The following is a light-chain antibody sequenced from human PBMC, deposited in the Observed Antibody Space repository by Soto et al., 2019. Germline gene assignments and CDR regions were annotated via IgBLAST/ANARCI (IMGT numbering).Light chain of an antibody. CDR1: SGSIASNY. CDR2: EDN. CDR3: QSYDSSNYWV. V-gene: IGLV6-57*03. Sequence: NFMLTQPHSVSESPGKTVTISCTRSSGSIASNYVQWYQQRPGSAPTTVIYEDNQRPSGVPDRFSGSIDSSSNSASLTISGLKTEYEADYYCQSYDSSNYWVFGGGTKLTVL. J-gene: IGLJ3*02.